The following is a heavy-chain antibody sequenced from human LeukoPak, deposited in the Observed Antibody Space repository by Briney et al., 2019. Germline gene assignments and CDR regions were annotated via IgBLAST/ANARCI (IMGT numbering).Heavy chain of an antibody. CDR2: ISGSGGST. CDR3: AKDRESSSWLPFDY. D-gene: IGHD6-13*01. V-gene: IGHV3-23*01. J-gene: IGHJ4*02. CDR1: GFTFSSYW. Sequence: GGSLRLSCAASGFTFSSYWMSWVRQAPGKGLEWVSAISGSGGSTYYADSVKGRFTISRDNSKDTLYLQMDSLRAEDTALYYCAKDRESSSWLPFDYWGQGILVTVSS.